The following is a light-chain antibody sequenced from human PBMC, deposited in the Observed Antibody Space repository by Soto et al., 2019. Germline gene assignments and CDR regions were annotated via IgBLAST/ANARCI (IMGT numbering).Light chain of an antibody. CDR1: QDISNY. Sequence: DIRMTHSPSSLSASVGDRVTITCQASQDISNYLNWYQQKPGKAPKLLIYDASNLETGVPSRFSRSGSGTEFTLTISSLQPDAVETYYCQQYKSYLYTFGQGTKVDIK. CDR3: QQYKSYLYT. J-gene: IGKJ2*01. CDR2: DAS. V-gene: IGKV1-33*01.